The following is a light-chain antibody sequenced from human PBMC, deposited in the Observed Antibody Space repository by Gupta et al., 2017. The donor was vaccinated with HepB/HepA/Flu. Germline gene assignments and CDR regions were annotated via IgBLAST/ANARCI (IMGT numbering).Light chain of an antibody. CDR3: EESDARMKGVV. J-gene: IGLJ3*02. Sequence: QSVLTQPPSASGTPGQRVTISCSGSSSNIGSNTVNWYQQLPGKATKRLFDSKNQRPSGVMDRCLCYTAGNYASRVTRVLQSEEEADAYWEESDARMKGVVFGGGTKLTVI. V-gene: IGLV1-44*01. CDR2: SKN. CDR1: SSNIGSNT.